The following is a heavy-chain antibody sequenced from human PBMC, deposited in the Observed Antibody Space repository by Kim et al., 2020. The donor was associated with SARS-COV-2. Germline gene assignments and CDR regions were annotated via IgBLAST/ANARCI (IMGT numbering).Heavy chain of an antibody. J-gene: IGHJ6*02. CDR2: IIPIFGTA. D-gene: IGHD2-2*01. Sequence: SVKVSCKASGGTFSSYAISWVRQAPGQGLEWMGGIIPIFGTANYAQKFQGRVTITADESTSTAYMELSSLRSEDTAVYYCARSRGDVVVPAAPSYYYGMDVWGQGTTVTVSS. CDR3: ARSRGDVVVPAAPSYYYGMDV. CDR1: GGTFSSYA. V-gene: IGHV1-69*13.